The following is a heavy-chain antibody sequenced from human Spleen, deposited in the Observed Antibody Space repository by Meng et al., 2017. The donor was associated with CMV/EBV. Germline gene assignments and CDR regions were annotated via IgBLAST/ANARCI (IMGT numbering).Heavy chain of an antibody. CDR3: AKDAPSESRTLGS. V-gene: IGHV1-46*01. D-gene: IGHD1-14*01. Sequence: ASVKVSCKASGYTFTSYYMHWVRQAPGQGLEWMGIINPSGGSTSYAQKFQGRVTMTRDTSTSTAYMELSSLTSEDTAVYFCAKDAPSESRTLGSWGQGTLVTVSS. CDR2: INPSGGST. J-gene: IGHJ4*02. CDR1: GYTFTSYY.